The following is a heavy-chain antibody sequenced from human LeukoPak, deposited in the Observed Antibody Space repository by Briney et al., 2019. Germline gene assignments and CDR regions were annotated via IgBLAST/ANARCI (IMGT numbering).Heavy chain of an antibody. J-gene: IGHJ4*02. Sequence: GGSLRLSCAASGFTFSSYSMSWVRQAPGKGLEWVSAISGGGGSTYYADSVKGRFTISRDTSKNTLYLQMNSLRAEDTAVYYCAKTYDFWSGYPGGYWGQGTLVTVSS. CDR2: ISGGGGST. V-gene: IGHV3-23*01. CDR3: AKTYDFWSGYPGGY. CDR1: GFTFSSYS. D-gene: IGHD3-3*01.